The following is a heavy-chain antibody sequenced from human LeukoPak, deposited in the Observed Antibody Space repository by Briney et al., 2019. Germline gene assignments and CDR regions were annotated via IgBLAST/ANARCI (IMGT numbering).Heavy chain of an antibody. CDR1: GGSFSGYY. CDR2: IHPSGST. D-gene: IGHD3-22*01. J-gene: IGHJ4*02. CDR3: ARGEDRSKSGPY. V-gene: IGHV4-34*01. Sequence: SETLSLTCAVYGGSFSGYYWTWIRLPPRKGPEWIGEIHPSGSTNYNPSLKSRVSISGDTSKNQFSLKLTSVTAADTAMYYCARGEDRSKSGPYWGQGTLVTVSS.